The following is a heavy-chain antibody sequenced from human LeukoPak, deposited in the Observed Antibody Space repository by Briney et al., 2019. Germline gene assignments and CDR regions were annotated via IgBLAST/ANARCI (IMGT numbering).Heavy chain of an antibody. D-gene: IGHD6-13*01. CDR1: GFTFSDYY. V-gene: IGHV3-11*01. CDR2: ISSSGSTI. CDR3: ARDPNIAAAGSNWFDP. J-gene: IGHJ5*02. Sequence: GGSLRLSCAASGFTFSDYYMSWIRQAPGKGLEWVSYISSSGSTIYYADSVKGRFTISRDNAKNSLYLQMNSLRAEDTAVYYCARDPNIAAAGSNWFDPWGKGTLVTVSS.